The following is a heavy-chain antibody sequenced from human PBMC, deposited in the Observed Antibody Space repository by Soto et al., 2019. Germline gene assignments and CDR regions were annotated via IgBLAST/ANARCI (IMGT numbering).Heavy chain of an antibody. CDR2: IRSKAYSYAT. CDR3: ASGRNSGDY. V-gene: IGHV3-73*01. Sequence: SLRLSCAASGFTFSGSAVHWVRQASGKGLEWVGHIRSKAYSYATAYAASVNGRFTVSRDDSNNTAYLQMNSLKTEDTAVYYCASGRNSGDYWGQGTLVTVSS. J-gene: IGHJ4*02. D-gene: IGHD3-10*01. CDR1: GFTFSGSA.